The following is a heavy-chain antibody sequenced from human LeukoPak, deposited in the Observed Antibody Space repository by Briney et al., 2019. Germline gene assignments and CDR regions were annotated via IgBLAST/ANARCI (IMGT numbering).Heavy chain of an antibody. J-gene: IGHJ4*02. Sequence: ASVKVSCKASGYTFTDYYMHWVRQAPGQGFEWMGWINPNDGDANYAQKFQGRVTMTRDTSISTAHMEVSRLRSDDTAVYYCARANILYCSSSTCLFDYWGQGTLVTVSS. D-gene: IGHD2-2*01. CDR2: INPNDGDA. CDR1: GYTFTDYY. V-gene: IGHV1-2*02. CDR3: ARANILYCSSSTCLFDY.